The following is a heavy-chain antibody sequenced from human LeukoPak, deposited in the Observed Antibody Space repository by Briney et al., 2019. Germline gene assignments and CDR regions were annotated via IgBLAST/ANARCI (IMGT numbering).Heavy chain of an antibody. Sequence: PSQTLSLTCGVSGASISSDAYSWSWIRPPPGKGLEWIGYIYDSGNTYYSPSLKSRVTISVDRSKNQFSLRLSSVTAADTAVYNCARVPLRSTSYYFDFWGQGAPVTVSS. CDR1: GASISSDAYS. CDR2: IYDSGNT. CDR3: ARVPLRSTSYYFDF. V-gene: IGHV4-30-2*01. J-gene: IGHJ4*02. D-gene: IGHD5/OR15-5a*01.